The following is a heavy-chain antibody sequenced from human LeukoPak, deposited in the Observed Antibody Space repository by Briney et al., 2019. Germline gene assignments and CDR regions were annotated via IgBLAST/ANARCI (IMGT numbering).Heavy chain of an antibody. CDR2: ISGSGGST. V-gene: IGHV3-23*01. CDR3: AKSAADYSSSSFDY. CDR1: GFTFSGYA. J-gene: IGHJ4*02. Sequence: GSLRLSCAASGFTFSGYAMSWVRQAPGKGLEWVSSISGSGGSTYYADSVKGRFTISRYNSKNTLYMQMNSLRAEDTAVYYCAKSAADYSSSSFDYWGQGTLVAVSS. D-gene: IGHD6-6*01.